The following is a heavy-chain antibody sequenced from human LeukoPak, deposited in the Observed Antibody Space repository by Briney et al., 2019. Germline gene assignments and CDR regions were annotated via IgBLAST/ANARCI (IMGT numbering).Heavy chain of an antibody. CDR1: GFTFSSYS. CDR3: ARDLHSGYDFWAFDI. J-gene: IGHJ3*02. CDR2: ISSSSSTI. D-gene: IGHD5-12*01. V-gene: IGHV3-48*01. Sequence: GGSLRLSCAASGFTFSSYSMNWVRQAPGKGLEWVSYISSSSSTIYYADSVKGRFTISRDNAKNSLYLQMNSLRAEDTAVYYCARDLHSGYDFWAFDIWGQGTMVTVSS.